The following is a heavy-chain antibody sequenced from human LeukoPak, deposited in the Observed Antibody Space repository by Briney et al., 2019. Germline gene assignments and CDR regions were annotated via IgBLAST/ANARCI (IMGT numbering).Heavy chain of an antibody. CDR3: VRVGDYYDSGGYQGFDY. Sequence: PGGSLRLSCAASGFTFSSYTMNWVRQAPGKGLEWVSSISSSSYYIYYADSVKGRFTISRDNAKSSVYLQMNSLRDEDTAFYYCVRVGDYYDSGGYQGFDYWGQGTLVTVSS. J-gene: IGHJ4*02. D-gene: IGHD3-22*01. CDR2: ISSSSYYI. CDR1: GFTFSSYT. V-gene: IGHV3-21*01.